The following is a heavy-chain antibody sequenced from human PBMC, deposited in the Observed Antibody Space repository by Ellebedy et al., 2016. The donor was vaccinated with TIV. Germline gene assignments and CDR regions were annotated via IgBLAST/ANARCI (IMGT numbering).Heavy chain of an antibody. Sequence: GESLKISCAASGFTFSNYAMSWVRQAPGKGLEWVSTISGSGGNTYYADSVKGRFTISRDNSKNTLNLQMNSLRAEDTAVYYCAKDARSGSYEYGMDVWGQGTTVTVSS. CDR2: ISGSGGNT. CDR3: AKDARSGSYEYGMDV. V-gene: IGHV3-23*01. CDR1: GFTFSNYA. D-gene: IGHD3-10*01. J-gene: IGHJ6*02.